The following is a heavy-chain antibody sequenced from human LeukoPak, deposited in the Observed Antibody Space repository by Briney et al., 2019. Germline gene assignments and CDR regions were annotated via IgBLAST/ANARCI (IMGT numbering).Heavy chain of an antibody. CDR3: ARDQDSSGFGYYGMDV. J-gene: IGHJ6*02. Sequence: GGSLRLSCAASGFTFSSYAMYWVRQAPGKGLEWVAVISYDGSNKYYADSVKGRFTISRDNSKNTLYLQMNSLRAEDTAVYYCARDQDSSGFGYYGMDVWAKGPRSPSP. V-gene: IGHV3-30*04. CDR2: ISYDGSNK. CDR1: GFTFSSYA. D-gene: IGHD3-22*01.